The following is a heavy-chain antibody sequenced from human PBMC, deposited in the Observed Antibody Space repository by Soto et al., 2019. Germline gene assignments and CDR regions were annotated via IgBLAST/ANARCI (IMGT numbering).Heavy chain of an antibody. D-gene: IGHD6-19*01. CDR1: GFTFSTYA. Sequence: EVQLLESGGGLVQPGGSLRLSCAASGFTFSTYAMSWVRQAPGKGLEWVATIRGSGGNTHYADSVKGRFTTSRDTSEDTVYLQMNSLTAEHTVVYYCARVKAQILSSGWYGGDDIWGHGTMVTVSS. J-gene: IGHJ3*02. CDR2: IRGSGGNT. V-gene: IGHV3-23*01. CDR3: ARVKAQILSSGWYGGDDI.